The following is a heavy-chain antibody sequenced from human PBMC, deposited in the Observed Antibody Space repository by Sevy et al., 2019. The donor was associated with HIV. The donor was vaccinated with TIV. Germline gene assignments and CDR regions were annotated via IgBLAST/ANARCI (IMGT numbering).Heavy chain of an antibody. CDR2: ISRGGGST. Sequence: GGSLRLSCAASGFTFSNYAMSWVRQAPGKGLEWVSSISRGGGSTNYADSVKGRFTISRDNSKNTLYLQMNSLRAEDTAVYYCAKVDVVVPVGDYGLDVWGQGTTVTVSS. CDR3: AKVDVVVPVGDYGLDV. D-gene: IGHD2-2*01. V-gene: IGHV3-23*01. J-gene: IGHJ6*02. CDR1: GFTFSNYA.